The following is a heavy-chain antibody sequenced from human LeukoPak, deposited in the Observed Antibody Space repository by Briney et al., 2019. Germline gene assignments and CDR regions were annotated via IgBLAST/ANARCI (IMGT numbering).Heavy chain of an antibody. J-gene: IGHJ5*02. V-gene: IGHV3-48*04. CDR1: GFTFSSYS. CDR3: ARGLRLSSDWYRGWFDP. CDR2: ISRSSSTL. Sequence: GGSLRLSCAASGFTFSSYSMNWVRQAPGKGLEWVSYISRSSSTLYYADSVRGRFTISRDNAKNSLYLQMNSLRAEDTAVYYCARGLRLSSDWYRGWFDPWGHGILVTVSS. D-gene: IGHD6-19*01.